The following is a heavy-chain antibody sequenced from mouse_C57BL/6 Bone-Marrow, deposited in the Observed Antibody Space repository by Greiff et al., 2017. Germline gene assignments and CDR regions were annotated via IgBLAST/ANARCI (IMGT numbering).Heavy chain of an antibody. V-gene: IGHV3-6*01. CDR3: AREGVTSFAY. D-gene: IGHD2-2*01. CDR2: ISYDGSN. CDR1: GYSITRGYY. Sequence: ESGPGLVKPSQSLSLTCSVTGYSITRGYYWNWLRQFPGNNLEWLSYISYDGSNNYNPSLKNRISITRDTSKNQFFLKLNSVTTEDTATYYCAREGVTSFAYWGQGTLVTVSA. J-gene: IGHJ3*01.